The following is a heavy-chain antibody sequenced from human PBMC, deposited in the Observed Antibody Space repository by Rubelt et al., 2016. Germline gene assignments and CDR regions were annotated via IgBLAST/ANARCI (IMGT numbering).Heavy chain of an antibody. J-gene: IGHJ4*02. Sequence: VELVESGGGLVQPGGCLRLSCAASGFTFSTYALHWVRQAPGKGLEWVAVISYDGSNKYYADSVKGRFTISRDNAKNALYRQMNSLGAEDTAVYYCARGSNYYGSGSYYDYWGQGTLVTVSS. V-gene: IGHV3-30*04. CDR2: ISYDGSNK. CDR1: GFTFSTYA. CDR3: ARGSNYYGSGSYYDY. D-gene: IGHD3-10*01.